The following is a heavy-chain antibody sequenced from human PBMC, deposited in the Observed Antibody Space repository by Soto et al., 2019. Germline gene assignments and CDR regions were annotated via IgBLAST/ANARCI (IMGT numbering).Heavy chain of an antibody. CDR2: ISSSSYI. V-gene: IGHV3-21*01. Sequence: GGSLRLSCAASGFTFSSYSMNWVRQAPGKGLEWVSSISSSSYIYYADSVKGRFTISRDNAKNSLYLQMNSLRAEDTAVYYCASLSITMIPDYWGQGTLVTAPQ. CDR3: ASLSITMIPDY. D-gene: IGHD3-22*01. CDR1: GFTFSSYS. J-gene: IGHJ4*02.